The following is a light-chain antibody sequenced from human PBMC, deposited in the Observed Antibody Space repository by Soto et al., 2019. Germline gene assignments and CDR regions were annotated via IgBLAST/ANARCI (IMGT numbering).Light chain of an antibody. CDR3: QQRSNWPPIT. J-gene: IGKJ5*01. CDR1: QSVSNY. V-gene: IGKV3-11*01. Sequence: EIVLTQSPATVSLSPGERVTLSCRASQSVSNYLAWYQQKPGQAPRLLIYDASNRATGIPARFSGSGSGTDFTLTISSLEPEDFAVYYCQQRSNWPPITFGQGTRLEIK. CDR2: DAS.